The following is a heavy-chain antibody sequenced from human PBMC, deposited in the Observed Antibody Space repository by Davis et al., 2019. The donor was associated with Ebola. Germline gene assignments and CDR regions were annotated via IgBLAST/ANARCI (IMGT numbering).Heavy chain of an antibody. Sequence: GGSLRLSCAASGFTFSDYYMSWIRQAPGKGLEWVSYISSSGSTIYYADSVKGRFTISRDNAKNSLYLQMNSLRAEDTAVYYCARAIRIAAADHYYGMDVWGKGTTVTVSS. CDR1: GFTFSDYY. CDR2: ISSSGSTI. CDR3: ARAIRIAAADHYYGMDV. J-gene: IGHJ6*04. D-gene: IGHD6-13*01. V-gene: IGHV3-11*01.